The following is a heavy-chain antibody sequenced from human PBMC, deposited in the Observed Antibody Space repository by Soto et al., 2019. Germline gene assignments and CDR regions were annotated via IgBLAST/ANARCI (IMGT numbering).Heavy chain of an antibody. J-gene: IGHJ4*02. V-gene: IGHV4-59*08. CDR3: ARFGYDILTGYSSPIDY. CDR1: GGSISSYY. CDR2: IYYSGST. D-gene: IGHD3-9*01. Sequence: PSETLSLTCTVSGGSISSYYWSWIRQPPGKGLEWIGYIYYSGSTNYNPSLKSRVTISVDTSKNQFSLKLSSVTAADTAVYYCARFGYDILTGYSSPIDYWGQGTLVT.